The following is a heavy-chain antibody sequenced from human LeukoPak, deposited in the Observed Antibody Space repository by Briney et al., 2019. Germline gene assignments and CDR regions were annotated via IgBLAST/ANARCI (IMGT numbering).Heavy chain of an antibody. CDR1: GFTFSSYA. Sequence: PGGSLRLSCAASGFTFSSYAMSWVRQAPGKGLEWVSGISGSGGSTYYADSVKGRFTISRDNSKNTLYLQMNSLRAEDTAVYYCAKARPYCGGDCYLPSAFDPWGQGTLVTVSS. CDR3: AKARPYCGGDCYLPSAFDP. CDR2: ISGSGGST. D-gene: IGHD2-21*02. J-gene: IGHJ5*02. V-gene: IGHV3-23*01.